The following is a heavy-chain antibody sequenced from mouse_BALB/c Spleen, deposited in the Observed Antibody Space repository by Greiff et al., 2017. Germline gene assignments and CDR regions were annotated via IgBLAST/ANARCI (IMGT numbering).Heavy chain of an antibody. V-gene: IGHV1-54*01. D-gene: IGHD2-2*01. CDR2: INPGSGGT. CDR1: GYAFTNYL. CDR3: ARRDYGYGGGAWFAY. J-gene: IGHJ3*01. Sequence: QVQLQQSGAELVRPGTSVKVSCKASGYAFTNYLIEWVKQRPGQGLEWIGVINPGSGGTNYNEKFKGKATLTADKSSSTAYMQLSSLTSDDSAVYFCARRDYGYGGGAWFAYWGQGTLVTVSA.